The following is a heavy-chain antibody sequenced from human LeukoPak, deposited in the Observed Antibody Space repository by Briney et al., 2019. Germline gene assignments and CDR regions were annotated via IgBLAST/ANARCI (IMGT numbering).Heavy chain of an antibody. D-gene: IGHD4-17*01. V-gene: IGHV3-30*18. J-gene: IGHJ4*02. CDR2: KSYDGSNK. CDR1: GFTFSTYG. CDR3: AKEVYGDHPIDY. Sequence: PGGSLRLSCAASGFTFSTYGMHWVPQAPGRGLEWVAVKSYDGSNKYYADSVKGRFTISRDNFKNTLYLQMNSLRADDTAVYYCAKEVYGDHPIDYWGQGTLVTVSS.